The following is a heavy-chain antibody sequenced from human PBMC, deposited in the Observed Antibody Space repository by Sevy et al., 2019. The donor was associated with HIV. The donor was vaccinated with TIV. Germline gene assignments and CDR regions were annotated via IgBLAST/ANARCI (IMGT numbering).Heavy chain of an antibody. V-gene: IGHV3-74*01. CDR3: ARGKLGGSTTHLDLDY. CDR2: IKDDGSRA. J-gene: IGHJ4*02. CDR1: GFTFNRYW. D-gene: IGHD1-26*01. Sequence: GGSLRLSCAASGFTFNRYWMHWVRQAPGKGLMWVSHIKDDGSRAFFADSVKGRFTISRDNAKNTLYLQMNSLRAEDTAIYYCARGKLGGSTTHLDLDYWGLGTLVTVSS.